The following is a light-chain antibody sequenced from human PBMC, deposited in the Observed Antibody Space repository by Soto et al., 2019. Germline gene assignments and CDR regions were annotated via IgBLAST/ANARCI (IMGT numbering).Light chain of an antibody. CDR1: QSVSSN. CDR3: QQYNKWPLT. V-gene: IGKV3-15*01. J-gene: IGKJ4*01. Sequence: EIVMTQSPATLSVSPGERATLSCRASQSVSSNLAWYQQKLGQAPRLLIYGASTRATAIPARFSGSGSGTEFTLTISSLQSEDFAVYYCQQYNKWPLTFGGGTKVDIK. CDR2: GAS.